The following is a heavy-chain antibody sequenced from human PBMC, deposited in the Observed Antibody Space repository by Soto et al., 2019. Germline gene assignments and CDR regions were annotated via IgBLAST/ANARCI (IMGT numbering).Heavy chain of an antibody. CDR3: SRSRPGVTHDS. Sequence: PGGSLRLSCAASGFTLSDYYMEWVRQAPGQGLEWIGLTRNKANRYTTEYAASVKGRFTISRDDSKNSLYLQMSSLNTEDTALYYCSRSRPGVTHDSWGQGTLVNVSS. V-gene: IGHV3-72*01. D-gene: IGHD3-10*01. CDR1: GFTLSDYY. CDR2: TRNKANRYTT. J-gene: IGHJ4*02.